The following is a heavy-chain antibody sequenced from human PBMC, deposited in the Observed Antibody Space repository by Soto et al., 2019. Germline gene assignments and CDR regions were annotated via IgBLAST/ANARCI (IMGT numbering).Heavy chain of an antibody. CDR2: IYYSGST. J-gene: IGHJ5*02. Sequence: QVQLQESGPGLVKPSQTLSLTCTVSGGSISSGGYYWSWIRQHPGKGLEWIGYIYYSGSTSYDPSLKSRVTISVETSKNQFSLKLSSVTAADTAVYYCARGDTIFLWFDPWGQGTLVTVSS. V-gene: IGHV4-31*03. D-gene: IGHD3-9*01. CDR3: ARGDTIFLWFDP. CDR1: GGSISSGGYY.